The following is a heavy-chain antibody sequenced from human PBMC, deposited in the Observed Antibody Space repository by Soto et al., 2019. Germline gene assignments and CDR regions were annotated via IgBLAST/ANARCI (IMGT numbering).Heavy chain of an antibody. Sequence: SETLSLTCAVYGGSFSGYYWSWIRQPPGKGLEWIGEINHSGSTNYNPSLKSRVTISVDTSKNQFSLKLSSVTAADTAVYYCARGAGYDGTRYWGQGTLVTVSS. CDR1: GGSFSGYY. V-gene: IGHV4-34*01. CDR3: ARGAGYDGTRY. CDR2: INHSGST. D-gene: IGHD5-12*01. J-gene: IGHJ4*02.